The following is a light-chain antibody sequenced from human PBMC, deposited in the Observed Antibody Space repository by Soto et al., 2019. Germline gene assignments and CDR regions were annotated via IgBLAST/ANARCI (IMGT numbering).Light chain of an antibody. Sequence: DIQMTQSPSSLSASVGDRVTITCRASQSIGKQLNWYEHKPGQAPKFLIYAASNLQSGVPSRFSGSGSGTDFTLTVDSLQPEDFATYYCQQGYTSAITFGQGTRLEIK. V-gene: IGKV1-39*01. CDR3: QQGYTSAIT. J-gene: IGKJ5*01. CDR2: AAS. CDR1: QSIGKQ.